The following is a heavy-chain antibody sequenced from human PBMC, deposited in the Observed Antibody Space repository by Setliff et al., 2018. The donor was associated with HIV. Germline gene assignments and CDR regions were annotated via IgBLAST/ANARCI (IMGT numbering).Heavy chain of an antibody. J-gene: IGHJ5*02. V-gene: IGHV7-4-1*02. D-gene: IGHD4-17*01. CDR1: GYSFINYA. CDR3: ARALYGEYGGDLNWLDP. Sequence: ASVKVSCKASGYSFINYAMNWVRQAPGQGLEWMGWINTQTGSPTYAQAFTGRFVFSVDTSVTTAYPQISGLKADDTAVYYCARALYGEYGGDLNWLDPWGQGTLVTV. CDR2: INTQTGSP.